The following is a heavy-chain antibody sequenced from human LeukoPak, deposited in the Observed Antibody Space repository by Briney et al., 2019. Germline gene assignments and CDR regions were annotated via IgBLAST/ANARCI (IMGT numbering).Heavy chain of an antibody. CDR1: GFTFSSYA. J-gene: IGHJ4*02. V-gene: IGHV3-23*01. D-gene: IGHD3-10*01. CDR3: AKVKGSVSFDY. Sequence: GGSLRLSCAASGFTFSSYAMNWVRQAPGKGLEWVSGISGSGTNTDYIDSVKGQFTVSRDNSKNTMYMQMNSLRAEDTAVYYCAKVKGSVSFDYWGQGTLVTVSS. CDR2: ISGSGTNT.